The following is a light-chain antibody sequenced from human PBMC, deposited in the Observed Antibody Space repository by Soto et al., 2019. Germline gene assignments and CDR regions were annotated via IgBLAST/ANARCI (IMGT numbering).Light chain of an antibody. J-gene: IGLJ1*01. CDR2: DVS. Sequence: SVLTQPRSVSGSPGQSVTISCTGTSSDVGGYNYVSWYQQHPGKAPKLMIYDVSNRPSGVSNRFSGSKSGNTASLTISGLQAEDEADYYCSSYTSSSYLFGTGTKVTVL. V-gene: IGLV2-14*01. CDR1: SSDVGGYNY. CDR3: SSYTSSSYL.